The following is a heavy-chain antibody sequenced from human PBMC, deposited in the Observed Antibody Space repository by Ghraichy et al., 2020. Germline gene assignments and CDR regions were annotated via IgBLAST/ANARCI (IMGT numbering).Heavy chain of an antibody. D-gene: IGHD6-19*01. J-gene: IGHJ4*01. Sequence: SETLSLTCTVSGGSISNYYWSWIRQPPGKGLEWIGYIYYSGSTDYNPSLKSRVTISVDTSKNQFSLKLSSVTAADTAVYYCARPSYNSGWYFDYWGHGTLVTVSS. CDR2: IYYSGST. V-gene: IGHV4-59*01. CDR1: GGSISNYY. CDR3: ARPSYNSGWYFDY.